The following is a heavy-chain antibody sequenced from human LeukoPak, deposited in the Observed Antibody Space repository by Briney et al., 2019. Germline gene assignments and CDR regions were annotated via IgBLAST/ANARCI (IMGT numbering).Heavy chain of an antibody. V-gene: IGHV4-34*01. J-gene: IGHJ4*02. Sequence: PSETLSLTCAVYGGSFSGYYWSWIRQPPGKGLEWIGEINHSGSTNYNPSLKSRVTISVDTSKNQFSLKLSSVTAADTAVYYCARGRXYYDSSXXWYWGQGTLVTVSS. CDR2: INHSGST. CDR3: ARGRXYYDSSXXWY. CDR1: GGSFSGYY. D-gene: IGHD3-22*01.